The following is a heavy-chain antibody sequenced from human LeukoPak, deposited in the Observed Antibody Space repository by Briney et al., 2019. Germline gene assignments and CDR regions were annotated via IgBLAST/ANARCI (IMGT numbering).Heavy chain of an antibody. CDR3: ARSVVAATEDPFDY. D-gene: IGHD2-15*01. J-gene: IGHJ4*02. CDR2: IYASGST. CDR1: GGSISSGSYY. Sequence: PSQTLSLTCTVSGGSISSGSYYWSWIRQPAGKGLEWIGRIYASGSTNYNPSLKSRVTISVDTSKNQFSLKLSSVTAADTAVYYCARSVVAATEDPFDYWGQGTLVTVSS. V-gene: IGHV4-61*02.